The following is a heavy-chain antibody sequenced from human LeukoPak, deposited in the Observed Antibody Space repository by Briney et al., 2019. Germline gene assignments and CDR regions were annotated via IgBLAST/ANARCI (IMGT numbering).Heavy chain of an antibody. J-gene: IGHJ4*02. Sequence: ASVKVSCKASGYTFTGYYMHWVRQAPGQGLEWMGRINPNSGGTNYAQKFQGRVTMTRDTSISTAYMELSRPRSDDTAVYYCARDIGRRYYDSSGLVDYWGQGTLVTVSS. CDR1: GYTFTGYY. CDR3: ARDIGRRYYDSSGLVDY. V-gene: IGHV1-2*06. CDR2: INPNSGGT. D-gene: IGHD3-22*01.